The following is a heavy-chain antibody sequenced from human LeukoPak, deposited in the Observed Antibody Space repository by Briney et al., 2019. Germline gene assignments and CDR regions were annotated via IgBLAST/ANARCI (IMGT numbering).Heavy chain of an antibody. CDR1: GFTFSSYS. CDR3: ARGRTPSYYYDSSGYYINTDAFDI. CDR2: PPPPPPYI. J-gene: IGHJ3*02. Sequence: GGSLRLSCAASGFTFSSYSMNSPPPPPPPPPPPPPPPPPPPPYIYYADSVKGRFTISRDNAKNSLYLQMNSLRAEDTAVYYCARGRTPSYYYDSSGYYINTDAFDIWGQGTMVTVSS. D-gene: IGHD3-22*01. V-gene: IGHV3-21*01.